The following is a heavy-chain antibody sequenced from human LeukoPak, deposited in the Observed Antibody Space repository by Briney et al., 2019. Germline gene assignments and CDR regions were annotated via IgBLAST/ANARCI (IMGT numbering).Heavy chain of an antibody. CDR3: VSFYETY. D-gene: IGHD2/OR15-2a*01. Sequence: GGSLRLSCEASGFTFSNYWMHWVRHAPGKGLMWVSQISTDGSQTLYADSVKGRFTISRDNAKNTLFLQMDSLRPEDTAVYYCVSFYETYWGRGTLVTVSS. CDR1: GFTFSNYW. CDR2: ISTDGSQT. V-gene: IGHV3-74*03. J-gene: IGHJ4*02.